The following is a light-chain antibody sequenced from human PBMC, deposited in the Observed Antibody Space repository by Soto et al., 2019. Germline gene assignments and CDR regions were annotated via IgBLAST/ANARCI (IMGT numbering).Light chain of an antibody. CDR2: GAS. CDR1: QSVGDNY. V-gene: IGKV3-20*01. J-gene: IGKJ2*01. Sequence: EIVLTQSPGTLSLSPGERATLSCRASQSVGDNYLAWYQQKPGQAPRLLIYGASSRATGIPDRFTGSGSGTDFTLTISDLEPEDFAVYYCQQYGSSQYTCGKVTKLEIK. CDR3: QQYGSSQYT.